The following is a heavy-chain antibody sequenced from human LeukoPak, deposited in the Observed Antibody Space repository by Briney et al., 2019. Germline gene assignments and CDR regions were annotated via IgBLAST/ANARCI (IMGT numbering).Heavy chain of an antibody. D-gene: IGHD2-15*01. V-gene: IGHV3-53*01. J-gene: IGHJ5*02. CDR2: IFSGGGR. CDR3: ARVMVGAARYWFDP. CDR1: GFTVSSNY. Sequence: GGSLRLSCAASGFTVSSNYMSWVRQAPGKGLDWVSVIFSGGGRNYADSVKGRFTISRDNSKNSLYLQMNSLRAEDTAVYYCARVMVGAARYWFDPWGQGTLVTVSS.